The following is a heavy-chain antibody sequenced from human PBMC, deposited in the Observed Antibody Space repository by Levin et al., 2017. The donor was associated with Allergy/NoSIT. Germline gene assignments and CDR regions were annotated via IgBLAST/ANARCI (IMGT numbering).Heavy chain of an antibody. D-gene: IGHD4-23*01. V-gene: IGHV3-15*01. CDR1: GFTFSKAW. Sequence: PGGSLRLSCAASGFTFSKAWMSWVRRAPGKGLEWVGRIKRKTDGGTTDYAAPVKGRFTISRDDSKHTLYLQMNSLKTEDTAVYYCATVGGNSGALDYWGQGTLATVSS. CDR2: IKRKTDGGTT. CDR3: ATVGGNSGALDY. J-gene: IGHJ4*02.